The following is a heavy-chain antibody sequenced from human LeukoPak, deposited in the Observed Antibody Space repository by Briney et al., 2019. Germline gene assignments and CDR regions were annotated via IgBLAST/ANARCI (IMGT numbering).Heavy chain of an antibody. J-gene: IGHJ4*02. CDR2: ISYDGSNK. V-gene: IGHV3-30*18. CDR3: AKDSSPSYSSSWYSELFDY. Sequence: PGGSLRLSCAASGFTFSSYGMHWVRQAPGKGLEWVAVISYDGSNKYYADSMKGRFTISRDNSKNTLYLQMNSLRAEDTAVYYCAKDSSPSYSSSWYSELFDYWGQGTLVTVSS. CDR1: GFTFSSYG. D-gene: IGHD6-13*01.